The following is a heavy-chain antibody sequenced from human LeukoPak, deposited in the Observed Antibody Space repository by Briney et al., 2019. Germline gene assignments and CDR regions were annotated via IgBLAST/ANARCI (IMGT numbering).Heavy chain of an antibody. V-gene: IGHV4-34*01. J-gene: IGHJ6*04. CDR1: GGSFSGYY. Sequence: KPSETLSLTCAVYGGSFSGYYWSWIRQPPGKGLEWIGEINHSGSTNYNPSLKSRVTISVDTSKNQSSLKLSSVTAADTAVYYCARGLWFGELSSWGKGTTVTVSS. CDR2: INHSGST. D-gene: IGHD3-10*01. CDR3: ARGLWFGELSS.